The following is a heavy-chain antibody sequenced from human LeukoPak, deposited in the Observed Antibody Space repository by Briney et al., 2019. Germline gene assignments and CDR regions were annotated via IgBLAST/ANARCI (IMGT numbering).Heavy chain of an antibody. CDR3: ARGRWQRLGYFDY. J-gene: IGHJ4*02. V-gene: IGHV4-4*02. CDR2: IYHSGST. Sequence: SETLSLTCAVSGGSISSSNWWSWVRQPPGKGLEWIGEIYHSGSTNYNPSLKSRVTISVDKSKNQFSLKLSSVTAADTAVYYCARGRWQRLGYFDYWGQGTLVTVSS. CDR1: GGSISSSNW. D-gene: IGHD6-25*01.